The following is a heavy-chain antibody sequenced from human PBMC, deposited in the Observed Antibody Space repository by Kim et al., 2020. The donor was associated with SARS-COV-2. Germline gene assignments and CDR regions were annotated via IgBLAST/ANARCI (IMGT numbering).Heavy chain of an antibody. CDR3: ARGGEYCGGDCYIGGDY. CDR2: ISYDGSNK. D-gene: IGHD2-21*02. J-gene: IGHJ4*02. CDR1: GFTFSSYA. Sequence: GGSLRLSCAASGFTFSSYAMHWVRQAPGKGLEWVAVISYDGSNKYYADSVKGRFTISRDNSRNTLYLQMNSLRAEDTAVYYCARGGEYCGGDCYIGGDYWGQGTLVTVSS. V-gene: IGHV3-30*04.